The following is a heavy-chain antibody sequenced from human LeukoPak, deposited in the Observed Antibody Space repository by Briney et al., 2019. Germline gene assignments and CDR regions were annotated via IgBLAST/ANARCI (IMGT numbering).Heavy chain of an antibody. J-gene: IGHJ4*02. V-gene: IGHV3-30-3*01. CDR1: GFTFSSYA. Sequence: GGSLRLSCAASGFTFSSYAMHWVRQAPGKGLEWVAVISYDGSNKYYADSVKGRFTISRDNSKNTLYLQMNSLRAEDTAVYYCAKVGIGEGFDYWGQGTLVTVSS. CDR2: ISYDGSNK. CDR3: AKVGIGEGFDY. D-gene: IGHD2/OR15-2a*01.